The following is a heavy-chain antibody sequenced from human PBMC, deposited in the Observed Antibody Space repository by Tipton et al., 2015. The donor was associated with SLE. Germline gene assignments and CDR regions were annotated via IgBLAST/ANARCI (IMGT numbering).Heavy chain of an antibody. Sequence: LRLSCTVSGGSISSYYWSWIRQPPGKGLEWIGYIYYSGSTNYNPSLKSRVTISVDTSKNQFSLKLSSVTAADTAVYYCAREVVIATFDYWGQGTLVTVSS. CDR2: IYYSGST. CDR1: GGSISSYY. V-gene: IGHV4-59*01. J-gene: IGHJ4*02. CDR3: AREVVIATFDY. D-gene: IGHD2-21*01.